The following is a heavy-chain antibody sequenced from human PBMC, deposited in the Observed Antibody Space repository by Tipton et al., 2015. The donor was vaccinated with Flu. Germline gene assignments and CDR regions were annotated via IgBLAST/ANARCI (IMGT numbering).Heavy chain of an antibody. CDR3: ARVPRGDGSIGYYYGLDV. V-gene: IGHV4-59*01. D-gene: IGHD3-16*01. Sequence: TLSLTCTVSGGSMTYFYWSWIRQSPGTGLELIGYVYFNGATGSNPSLRSRVPISVATAKNQFSLRLDSATAADTAAYDYARVPRGDGSIGYYYGLDVWGQGPTVTVSS. CDR1: GGSMTYFY. J-gene: IGHJ6*02. CDR2: VYFNGAT.